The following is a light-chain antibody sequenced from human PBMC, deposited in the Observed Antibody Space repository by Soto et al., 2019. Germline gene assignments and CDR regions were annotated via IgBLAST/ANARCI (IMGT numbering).Light chain of an antibody. J-gene: IGKJ4*01. CDR3: QQYDNWPPFT. CDR2: GAS. V-gene: IGKV3-15*01. Sequence: IVMTQSPATLSVSPGERVILSCRASQSVGSNVAWYQQKPDQSPRLLIYGASTRVTGIPARFTGSGSGTEFTLTINSLQSEDFAMYHCQQYDNWPPFTFGGGTKVEIK. CDR1: QSVGSN.